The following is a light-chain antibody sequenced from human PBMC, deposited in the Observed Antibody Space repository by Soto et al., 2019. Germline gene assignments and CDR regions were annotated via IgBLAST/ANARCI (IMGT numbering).Light chain of an antibody. Sequence: QSVLTQPPSVSAAPGQKVTISCSGSSSNIGDNYVSWYQQLPGTAPKLLIYENNKRPSAIPDRFSGSKSGTSATLGITGLQTGDEADYYCGTWDSSLSAGVFGGGTKLT. CDR2: ENN. V-gene: IGLV1-51*02. CDR3: GTWDSSLSAGV. CDR1: SSNIGDNY. J-gene: IGLJ3*02.